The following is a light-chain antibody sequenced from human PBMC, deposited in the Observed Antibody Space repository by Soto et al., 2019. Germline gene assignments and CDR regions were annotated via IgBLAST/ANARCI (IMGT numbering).Light chain of an antibody. V-gene: IGKV3-20*01. CDR3: QQYGSSPIN. J-gene: IGKJ5*01. CDR2: GAS. CDR1: QSVSSSY. Sequence: EIVLTQSPGTLSLSPGERATLSCRASQSVSSSYLAWYQQKPGQAPRLLSYGASSRATGIPDRFSGSGSGTEFTLTISRLEPEDFEVYYCQQYGSSPINFGQGTRLEIK.